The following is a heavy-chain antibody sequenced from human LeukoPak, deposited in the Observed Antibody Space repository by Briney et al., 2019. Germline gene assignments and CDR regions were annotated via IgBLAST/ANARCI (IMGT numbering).Heavy chain of an antibody. V-gene: IGHV4-34*01. Sequence: SETLSLTCAVYGGSFSGYYWSWIRQPPGKGREWIGEINHSGSTNYNPSLKGRVTISVDKSKNQFSLKLNSVTAADTAVYYCARVRVTPYISIDSWGQGTLVTVSS. J-gene: IGHJ4*02. D-gene: IGHD4-23*01. CDR2: INHSGST. CDR1: GGSFSGYY. CDR3: ARVRVTPYISIDS.